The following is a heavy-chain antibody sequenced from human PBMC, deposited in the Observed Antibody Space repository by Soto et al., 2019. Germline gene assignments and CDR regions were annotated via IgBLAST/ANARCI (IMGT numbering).Heavy chain of an antibody. V-gene: IGHV3-9*01. CDR1: GFTFDDYA. CDR3: AKDIFGYSSSSGLYYYYGMDV. Sequence: GGSLRLSCAASGFTFDDYAMHWVRQAPGKGLEWVSGISWNSGSIGYADSVKGRFTISRDNAKNSLYLQMNSLRAEDTSLYYCAKDIFGYSSSSGLYYYYGMDVWGQGTTVTVSS. J-gene: IGHJ6*02. CDR2: ISWNSGSI. D-gene: IGHD6-6*01.